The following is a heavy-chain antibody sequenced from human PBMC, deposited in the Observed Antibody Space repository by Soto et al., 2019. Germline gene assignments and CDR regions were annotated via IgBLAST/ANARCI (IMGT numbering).Heavy chain of an antibody. Sequence: ASVKVSCKASGYTFTSYYMHWVRQAPGQGLEWMGIINPSGGSTSYAQKFQGRVTMTRDTSTSTVYMELSSLRSEDTAVYYCARDIVVVVAATHYYYSGMDVWGQGTTVTVSS. CDR2: INPSGGST. V-gene: IGHV1-46*01. D-gene: IGHD2-15*01. CDR3: ARDIVVVVAATHYYYSGMDV. J-gene: IGHJ6*02. CDR1: GYTFTSYY.